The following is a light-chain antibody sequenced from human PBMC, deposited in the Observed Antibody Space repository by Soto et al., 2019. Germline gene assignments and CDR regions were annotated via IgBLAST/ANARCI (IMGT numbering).Light chain of an antibody. Sequence: EFVLTQSPGTLSLSPGERATLSCRASQTVRNNYLAWYQQKPGQAPRLLIYDASSRATGIPARFSGSGSGTGFTLIISSLQSEDSAVYYCQQYNSWLWTFGQGTKVDIK. CDR1: QTVRNNY. J-gene: IGKJ1*01. CDR3: QQYNSWLWT. CDR2: DAS. V-gene: IGKV3-20*01.